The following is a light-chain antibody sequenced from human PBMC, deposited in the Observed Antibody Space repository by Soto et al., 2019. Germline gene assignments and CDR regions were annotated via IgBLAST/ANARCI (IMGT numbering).Light chain of an antibody. CDR3: AAWDDSLSGPV. Sequence: QSVLTQPPSASGTPGQSVTISCSGRSSNIGSNYIYWFQQLPGTAPKLLMYRSNQRPSGVPDRFSGSKSGTSASLAISGLRSEGEADYYCAAWDDSLSGPVFGTGTKVTVL. J-gene: IGLJ1*01. V-gene: IGLV1-47*01. CDR2: RSN. CDR1: SSNIGSNY.